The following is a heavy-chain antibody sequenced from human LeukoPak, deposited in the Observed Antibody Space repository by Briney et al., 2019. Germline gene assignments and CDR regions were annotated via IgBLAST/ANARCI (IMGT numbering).Heavy chain of an antibody. D-gene: IGHD2-2*02. CDR2: IIPILGTA. V-gene: IGHV1-69*01. CDR1: GGTFSSYA. Sequence: SVKVSCKASGGTFSSYAISWVRQAPGQGLEWMGGIIPILGTANYAQKFQGRVTITADESTSTAYTELSSLRSEDTAVYYCAREEPAAINWFDPWGQGTLVTVSS. J-gene: IGHJ5*02. CDR3: AREEPAAINWFDP.